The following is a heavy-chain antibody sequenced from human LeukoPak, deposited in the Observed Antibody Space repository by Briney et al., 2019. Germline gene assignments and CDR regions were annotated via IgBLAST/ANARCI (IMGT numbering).Heavy chain of an antibody. Sequence: SETLSLTCTVSGGSISSGDYYWSWIRQPPGKGLEWIGYIYYSGSTNYNPSLKSRVTMSVDTSKNQFSLKLSSVTAADTAVYYCARDLGSIAAAGTWEYFDYWGQGTLVTVSS. CDR3: ARDLGSIAAAGTWEYFDY. CDR2: IYYSGST. CDR1: GGSISSGDYY. D-gene: IGHD6-13*01. J-gene: IGHJ4*02. V-gene: IGHV4-61*08.